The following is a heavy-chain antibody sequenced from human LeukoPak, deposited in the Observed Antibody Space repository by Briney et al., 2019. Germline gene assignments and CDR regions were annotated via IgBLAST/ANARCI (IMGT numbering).Heavy chain of an antibody. Sequence: PGRSLRLSCAASGFTFSSYAMHWVRQAPGKGLEWVAVISYDGSNKYYADSVKGRFTISRDNSKNTLYLQMNSLRAEDTAVYYCARDPGSSLDYWGQGTLVTVSS. CDR2: ISYDGSNK. J-gene: IGHJ4*02. V-gene: IGHV3-30-3*01. CDR3: ARDPGSSLDY. D-gene: IGHD6-6*01. CDR1: GFTFSSYA.